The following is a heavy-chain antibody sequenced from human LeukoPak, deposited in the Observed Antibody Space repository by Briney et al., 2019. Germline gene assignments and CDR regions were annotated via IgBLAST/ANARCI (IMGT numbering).Heavy chain of an antibody. J-gene: IGHJ1*01. CDR1: GVTVSTSY. V-gene: IGHV3-53*01. CDR2: IYGEGNT. Sequence: GESLRLSCAASGVTVSTSYMIWVRQAPGKGLEWVSVIYGEGNTYYADSVKGRFTISRDNSKNTLYLQMNSLRAEDTAVYYCAKEEGSSSWHPEYFQHWGQGTLVTVSS. D-gene: IGHD6-13*01. CDR3: AKEEGSSSWHPEYFQH.